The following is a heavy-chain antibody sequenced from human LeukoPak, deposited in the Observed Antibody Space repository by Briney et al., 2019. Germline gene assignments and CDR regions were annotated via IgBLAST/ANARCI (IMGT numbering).Heavy chain of an antibody. J-gene: IGHJ4*02. CDR2: IYPGDSDT. Sequence: GESLKISCKGSGYRFSSYWIGWVRQMPGKGLEWVGIIYPGDSDTRYSPSFQGQVTISADKSISTAYLQWSSLKASDTAMYYCARKYYYDSSGVYYFDYWGQGTLVTVSS. V-gene: IGHV5-51*01. CDR1: GYRFSSYW. CDR3: ARKYYYDSSGVYYFDY. D-gene: IGHD3-22*01.